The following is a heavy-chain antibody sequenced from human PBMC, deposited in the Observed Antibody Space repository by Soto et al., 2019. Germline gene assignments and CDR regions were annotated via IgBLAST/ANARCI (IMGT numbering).Heavy chain of an antibody. CDR2: ISGSGGST. CDR1: GFTSSSYA. CDR3: AKGELRYFDWFK. V-gene: IGHV3-23*01. D-gene: IGHD3-9*01. Sequence: GGSLRLSCAASGFTSSSYAMSWVRQAPGKGLEWVSAISGSGGSTYYADSVKGRFTISRDNSKNTLYLQMNSLRAEDTAVYYCAKGELRYFDWFKWGQGTLVTVSS. J-gene: IGHJ4*02.